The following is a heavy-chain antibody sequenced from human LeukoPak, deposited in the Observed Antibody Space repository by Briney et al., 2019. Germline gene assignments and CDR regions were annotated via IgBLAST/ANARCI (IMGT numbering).Heavy chain of an antibody. CDR3: ARSSGSTNTHYGLLFAY. V-gene: IGHV4-59*11. D-gene: IGHD2-15*01. CDR1: GGSISSHY. J-gene: IGHJ4*02. CDR2: IHYRGDT. Sequence: PSETLSLTCTVSGGSISSHYWSWIRQAPGKGLEWIGYIHYRGDTNYFPSLKSRVTISVDTSKTQFSLKLTSVTAADTAVYYCARSSGSTNTHYGLLFAYWGQGTPVTVSS.